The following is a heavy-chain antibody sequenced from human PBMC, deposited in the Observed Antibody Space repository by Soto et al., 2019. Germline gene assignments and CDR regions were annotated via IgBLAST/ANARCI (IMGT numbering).Heavy chain of an antibody. D-gene: IGHD5-18*01. CDR3: ARTDPSSYGYVYWFAP. CDR1: GGSVSSYY. J-gene: IGHJ5*02. Sequence: SETLSLTCTVSGGSVSSYYWSWIRQPPGKGLEWIGYIYYSGSTNYNPSLKSRVTISVDTSKNQFSLKLSSVTAADTAVYYCARTDPSSYGYVYWFAPWGQGTPVIVSS. CDR2: IYYSGST. V-gene: IGHV4-59*02.